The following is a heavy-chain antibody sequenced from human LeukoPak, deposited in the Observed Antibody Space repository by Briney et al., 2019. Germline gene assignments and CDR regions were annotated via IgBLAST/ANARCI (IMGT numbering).Heavy chain of an antibody. Sequence: GSLSLSCAASGFTFRNYVIHWVRQAPGKGLEWVAVTSSDLNVKLYADSVKGRFTISRGNSRSTLYLQMNSLRPEDTAIYYCAREGYYGSGSPPSLYFDYWGQGTLVTVSS. J-gene: IGHJ4*02. D-gene: IGHD3-10*01. CDR3: AREGYYGSGSPPSLYFDY. CDR1: GFTFRNYV. V-gene: IGHV3-30-3*01. CDR2: TSSDLNVK.